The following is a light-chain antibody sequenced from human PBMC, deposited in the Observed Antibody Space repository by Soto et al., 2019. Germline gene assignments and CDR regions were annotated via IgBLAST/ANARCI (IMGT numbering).Light chain of an antibody. CDR2: GAS. Sequence: ETLMTQSPATLSVSPGERATLSCRASQSVNNNLAWYQQKLGQAPRVLIYGASTRATGIPARFTGSGSGTEFILTITSLQSEDSAVYYCQQYGGSPRTFGQGTKVEVK. CDR1: QSVNNN. J-gene: IGKJ1*01. CDR3: QQYGGSPRT. V-gene: IGKV3-15*01.